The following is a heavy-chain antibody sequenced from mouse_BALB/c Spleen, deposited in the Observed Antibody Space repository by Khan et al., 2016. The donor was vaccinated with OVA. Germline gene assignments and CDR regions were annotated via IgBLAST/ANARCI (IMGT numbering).Heavy chain of an antibody. CDR1: GYTFTDYN. Sequence: QVQLQQSGAELARPGASVKLSCKASGYTFTDYNINWVKQRTGQGLEWIGEIYPGSNNTYYNEKFKGKATLTADKSSSTAYMQLSSLTSEDSAGYFGAREWGAWFPYWGQGTLVTVSA. J-gene: IGHJ3*01. CDR2: IYPGSNNT. V-gene: IGHV1-77*01. CDR3: AREWGAWFPY.